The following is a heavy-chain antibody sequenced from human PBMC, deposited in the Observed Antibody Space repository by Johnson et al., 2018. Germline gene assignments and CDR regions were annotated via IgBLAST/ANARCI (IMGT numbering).Heavy chain of an antibody. CDR1: GESFSGYY. D-gene: IGHD6-19*01. CDR2: VSHRGYT. CDR3: AGQWLGGSYFDY. J-gene: IGHJ4*02. V-gene: IGHV4-34*01. Sequence: QVQLQQWGAGLLKXSETLSLTCGVFGESFSGYYWTWIRQSPGKGLEWIGEVSHRGYTNYNPSLRSRVTISIDTSKKQISLKLSSVTAADTAVYFCAGQWLGGSYFDYWGQGTLVTVSS.